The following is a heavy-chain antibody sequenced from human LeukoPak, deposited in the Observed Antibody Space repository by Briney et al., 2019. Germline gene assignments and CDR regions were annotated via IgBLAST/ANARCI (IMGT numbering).Heavy chain of an antibody. J-gene: IGHJ4*02. CDR3: ASEIMITFGGVIAPPDY. Sequence: SETLSLTCTVSGGSISSGGYYWSWIRQHPGKGLEWIGYIYYSGSTYYNPSLKSRVTISVDTSKNQFSLKLSSVTAADTAVYYCASEIMITFGGVIAPPDYWGQGTLVTVSS. V-gene: IGHV4-31*03. CDR1: GGSISSGGYY. D-gene: IGHD3-16*02. CDR2: IYYSGST.